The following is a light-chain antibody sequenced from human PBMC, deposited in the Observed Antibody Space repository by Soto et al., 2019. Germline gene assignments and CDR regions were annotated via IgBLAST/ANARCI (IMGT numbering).Light chain of an antibody. CDR3: QQYKVYPYT. J-gene: IGKJ2*01. V-gene: IGKV1-5*01. CDR1: QTINGH. CDR2: DVS. Sequence: DIQMTQSPSTLSASIGDRVTITCRASQTINGHLAWYQQKPGRPPKLLIYDVSFLESGAPSRFSGSGSGTDFTLTISSLRPDDFATFYCQQYKVYPYTFGQGSRLDIQ.